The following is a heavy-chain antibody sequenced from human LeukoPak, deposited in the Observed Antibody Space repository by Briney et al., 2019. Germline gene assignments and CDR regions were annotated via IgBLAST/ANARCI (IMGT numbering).Heavy chain of an antibody. Sequence: SETLSLTCTVSGGSIISSSYYWDWIRQPPGKGLDWIRSFYYSGSTYYNPSLKSRVTISVDTSKNQFSLKLSSVTAADTAVYYCARRNRAAAGVDYWGQGTLVTVSS. CDR1: GGSIISSSYY. CDR2: FYYSGST. CDR3: ARRNRAAAGVDY. J-gene: IGHJ4*02. V-gene: IGHV4-39*01. D-gene: IGHD6-13*01.